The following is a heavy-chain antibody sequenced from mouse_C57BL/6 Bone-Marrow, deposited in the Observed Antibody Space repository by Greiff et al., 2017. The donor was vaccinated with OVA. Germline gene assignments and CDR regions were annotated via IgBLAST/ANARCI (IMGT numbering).Heavy chain of an antibody. D-gene: IGHD2-4*01. V-gene: IGHV5-9-4*01. CDR1: GFTFSSYA. Sequence: EVKLMESGGGLVKPGGSLKLSCAASGFTFSSYAMSWVRQSPEKRLEWVAEISSGGSYTYYPDTVTGRFTISRDNAKNTLYLEMSSLRSEDTAMYYCATVITWFAYWGQGTLVTVSA. CDR3: ATVITWFAY. CDR2: ISSGGSYT. J-gene: IGHJ3*01.